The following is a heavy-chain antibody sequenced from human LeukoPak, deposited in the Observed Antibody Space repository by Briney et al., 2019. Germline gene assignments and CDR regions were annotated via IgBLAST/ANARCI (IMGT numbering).Heavy chain of an antibody. Sequence: GGSLRLSCAASGFTFSSYWMNWARQAPGKGLEWVASINHNGNVNYYVDSVKGRFTISRDNAKNSLYLQMSNLRAEDTAVYYCASLPHYGSGNYYIDYWGQGTLVTVSS. CDR3: ASLPHYGSGNYYIDY. J-gene: IGHJ4*02. CDR1: GFTFSSYW. CDR2: INHNGNVN. V-gene: IGHV3-7*03. D-gene: IGHD3-10*01.